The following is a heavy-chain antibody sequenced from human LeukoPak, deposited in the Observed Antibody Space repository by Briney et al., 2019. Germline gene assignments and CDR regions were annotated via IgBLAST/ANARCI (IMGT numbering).Heavy chain of an antibody. CDR3: ARVSRLVTPPYFDY. CDR2: INHSGST. V-gene: IGHV4-34*01. Sequence: SETLSLTCAVYGGSFSGYYWSWIRQPPGKGLEWIGEINHSGSTNYNPSLKSRVTISVDTSKNQFSLKLSSVTAADTAVYYCARVSRLVTPPYFDYWGQGTLVTVSS. J-gene: IGHJ4*02. D-gene: IGHD2-8*02. CDR1: GGSFSGYY.